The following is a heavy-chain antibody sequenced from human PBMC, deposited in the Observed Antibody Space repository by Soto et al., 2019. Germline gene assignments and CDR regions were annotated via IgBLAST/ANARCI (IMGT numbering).Heavy chain of an antibody. D-gene: IGHD3-22*01. Sequence: GASVKVSCEASGGTFSSYAISWVRQAPGQGLEWMGGIIPIFGTANYAQKFQGRVTITADESTSTAYMELSSLRSEDTAVYYCASRVVVITPTYGMDVWGQGTTVTVSS. J-gene: IGHJ6*02. CDR2: IIPIFGTA. V-gene: IGHV1-69*13. CDR3: ASRVVVITPTYGMDV. CDR1: GGTFSSYA.